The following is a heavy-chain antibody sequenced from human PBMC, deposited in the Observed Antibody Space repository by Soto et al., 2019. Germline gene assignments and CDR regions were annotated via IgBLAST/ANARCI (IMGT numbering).Heavy chain of an antibody. CDR3: VSFKWGSFRGWFDP. CDR2: IYYSGST. D-gene: IGHD1-26*01. CDR1: GGSISSGGYY. Sequence: SQTLSLTCTVSGGSISSGGYYWSWIRQHPGKGLEWIGYIYYSGSTYYNPSLKSRVTISVDTSKNQFSLKLSSVTAADTAVYYCVSFKWGSFRGWFDPWGQGTLVTVSS. J-gene: IGHJ5*02. V-gene: IGHV4-31*03.